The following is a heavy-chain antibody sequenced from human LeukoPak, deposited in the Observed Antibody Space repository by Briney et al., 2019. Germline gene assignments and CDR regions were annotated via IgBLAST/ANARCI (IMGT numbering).Heavy chain of an antibody. J-gene: IGHJ2*01. V-gene: IGHV3-23*01. CDR3: AKASGSGWHWYFDL. D-gene: IGHD6-19*01. CDR1: RFTFSSHA. Sequence: GGSLRLSCAASRFTFSSHAMSWVSQAPGKGLEWVSAIVGSGDTTRYEDSVKGRFTISRDNSKNTLYLQMNSLTAEDTAVYYCAKASGSGWHWYFDLWGRGTLVTVSS. CDR2: IVGSGDTT.